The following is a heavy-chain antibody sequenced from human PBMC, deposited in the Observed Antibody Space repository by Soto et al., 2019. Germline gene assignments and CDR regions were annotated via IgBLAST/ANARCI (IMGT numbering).Heavy chain of an antibody. Sequence: EASVKVFCKASGYTFTGYYMHWVRQAPGQGLEWMGWINPNSGGTNYAQKFQGRVTMTRDTSISTAYMELSRLRSDDTAVYYCARDSSLAVAGDWGQGTLVTVSS. J-gene: IGHJ4*02. V-gene: IGHV1-2*02. D-gene: IGHD6-19*01. CDR2: INPNSGGT. CDR1: GYTFTGYY. CDR3: ARDSSLAVAGD.